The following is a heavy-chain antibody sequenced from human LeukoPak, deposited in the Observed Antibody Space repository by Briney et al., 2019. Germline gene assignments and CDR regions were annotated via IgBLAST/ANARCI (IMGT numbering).Heavy chain of an antibody. D-gene: IGHD6-25*01. CDR3: TRGLAAVLWYYFDY. CDR1: KFTFGDYA. V-gene: IGHV3-49*03. J-gene: IGHJ4*02. Sequence: GGSLRLSCTGSKFTFGDYALSWFRQAPGKGLEWVGLIRSKIYGEKTGYVASVKGRFSISRDDSKSIAYLQMNSLKTEDTAVYYCTRGLAAVLWYYFDYWGQGTLVSVSS. CDR2: IRSKIYGEKT.